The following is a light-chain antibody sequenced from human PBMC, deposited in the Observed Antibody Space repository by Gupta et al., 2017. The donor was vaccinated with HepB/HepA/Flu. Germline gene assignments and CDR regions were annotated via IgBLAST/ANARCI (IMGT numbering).Light chain of an antibody. J-gene: IGLJ3*02. CDR2: DVD. CDR1: SSDVGGYDF. Sequence: QSALTQPASVSGSPGQSITISCTGTSSDVGGYDFVSWYQQHPGKAPKVIIYDVDSRPSGIADRFSGSKSGNTASLTISGRQEDDEADYYGSSDTSNDLRVFGGGTRVTVL. V-gene: IGLV2-14*03. CDR3: SSDTSNDLRV.